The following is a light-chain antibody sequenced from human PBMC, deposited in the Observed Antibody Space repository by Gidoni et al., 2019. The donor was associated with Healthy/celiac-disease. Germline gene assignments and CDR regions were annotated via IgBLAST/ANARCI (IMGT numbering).Light chain of an antibody. Sequence: QSVLTPPPSVSGAPGQRVTISCPGSSSNIGTGYDVHWYQQLPGTAPKLLIYGNSHRPSGVPDRFSGSKSGTSASLAITGLQAEDEADYYCQSYDSSLSGWDVVFGGGTKLTVL. CDR2: GNS. CDR3: QSYDSSLSGWDVV. V-gene: IGLV1-40*01. CDR1: SSNIGTGYD. J-gene: IGLJ2*01.